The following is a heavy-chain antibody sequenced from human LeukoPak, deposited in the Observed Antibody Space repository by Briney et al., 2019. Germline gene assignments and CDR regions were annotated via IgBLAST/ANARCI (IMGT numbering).Heavy chain of an antibody. D-gene: IGHD3-22*01. J-gene: IGHJ4*02. CDR2: INPNSGGT. Sequence: ASVKVSCEASGYTFTGYYMHWVRQAPGQGLEWMGWINPNSGGTNYAQKFQGRVTMTRDTSISTPYMELSRLRSDDTAVYYCAKGGYYYDSSGYPFDYWGQGTLVTVSS. CDR3: AKGGYYYDSSGYPFDY. V-gene: IGHV1-2*02. CDR1: GYTFTGYY.